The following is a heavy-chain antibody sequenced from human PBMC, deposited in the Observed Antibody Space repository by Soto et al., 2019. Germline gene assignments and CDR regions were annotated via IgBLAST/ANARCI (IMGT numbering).Heavy chain of an antibody. CDR2: IIPASDTE. CDR1: GGTFGTYG. Sequence: QVHLVQSGAEVKKPGSSVNISCKASGGTFGTYGLNWVRQFPGQGLEWMGGIIPASDTENHAQKFQGRVTITADKSTNIAHMQMDSLTSDDTAVYYCATAVTAGTYYNYGLDVWGQGTTVTVS. D-gene: IGHD2-21*02. CDR3: ATAVTAGTYYNYGLDV. J-gene: IGHJ6*02. V-gene: IGHV1-69*14.